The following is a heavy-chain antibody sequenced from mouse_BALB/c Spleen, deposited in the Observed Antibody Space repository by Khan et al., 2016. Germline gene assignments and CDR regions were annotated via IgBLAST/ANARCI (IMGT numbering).Heavy chain of an antibody. CDR3: AREPKFFDY. Sequence: QVQLKQSGPELKKPGETVTISCKASGYTFTNYGMNWVKQAPGKGLKWMAWINTKTGEPSYAEEFKGRFAFSLETSARTAYLQINNLRDEDAATXFCAREPKFFDYWGQGTTLTVSS. CDR2: INTKTGEP. J-gene: IGHJ2*01. V-gene: IGHV9-3*02. CDR1: GYTFTNYG.